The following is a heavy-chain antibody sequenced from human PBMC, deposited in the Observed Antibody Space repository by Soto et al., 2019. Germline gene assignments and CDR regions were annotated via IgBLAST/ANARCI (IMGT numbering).Heavy chain of an antibody. V-gene: IGHV3-48*04. CDR1: GFTFSSYS. Sequence: GGSLRLSCAASGFTFSSYSMNWVRQAPGKGPEWVSYISSSSSTIYSADSVKGRFTISRDNATNSLYLQMNNVRTEDTAVYYCARLPFPWGWFDPWGQGTLVTVSS. D-gene: IGHD3-16*01. J-gene: IGHJ5*02. CDR3: ARLPFPWGWFDP. CDR2: ISSSSSTI.